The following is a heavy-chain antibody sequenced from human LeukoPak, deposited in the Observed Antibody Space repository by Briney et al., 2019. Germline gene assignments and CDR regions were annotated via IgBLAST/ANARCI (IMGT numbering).Heavy chain of an antibody. D-gene: IGHD4-17*01. J-gene: IGHJ5*02. CDR1: GFTFSSYS. CDR2: ISSSSSYI. Sequence: GGSLRLSCAASGFTFSSYSMNWVRQAPGKGLEWVSSISSSSSYIYYADSVKGRFAISRDNAKNSLYLQMNSLRAEDTAVYYCARDGASGDYDPNWFDPWGQGTLVTVSS. CDR3: ARDGASGDYDPNWFDP. V-gene: IGHV3-21*01.